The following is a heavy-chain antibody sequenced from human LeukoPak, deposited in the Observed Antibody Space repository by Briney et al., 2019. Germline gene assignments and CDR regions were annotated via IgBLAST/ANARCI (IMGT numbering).Heavy chain of an antibody. V-gene: IGHV3-21*01. Sequence: GGSLRLSCAASGFTFSSYSMNWVRQAPGKGLEWVSSISSSSSYIYYADSVKGRFTISRDNAKNSLYLRMNSLRAEDTAVYYCARESSIAARPDGRGGFYYYGMDVWGQGTTVTVSS. D-gene: IGHD6-6*01. J-gene: IGHJ6*02. CDR2: ISSSSSYI. CDR1: GFTFSSYS. CDR3: ARESSIAARPDGRGGFYYYGMDV.